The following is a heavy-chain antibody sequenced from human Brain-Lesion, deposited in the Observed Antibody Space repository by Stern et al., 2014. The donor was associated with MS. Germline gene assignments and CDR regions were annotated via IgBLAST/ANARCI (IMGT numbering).Heavy chain of an antibody. J-gene: IGHJ4*02. CDR3: AEGGSYGFVY. D-gene: IGHD4-17*01. CDR1: GNTFTNRY. V-gene: IGHV1-45*02. Sequence: QLVESGAEVKKTGSSVKVSCQASGNTFTNRYLHWVRQAPGQALEWMGWITPFTGNTNYAQNFQDRVTITMDRSMSTAYMDLSSIRSDDTAIYFCAEGGSYGFVYWGQGTLVTVSS. CDR2: ITPFTGNT.